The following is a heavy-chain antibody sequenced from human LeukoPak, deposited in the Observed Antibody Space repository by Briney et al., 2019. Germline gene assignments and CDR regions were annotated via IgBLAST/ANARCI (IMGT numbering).Heavy chain of an antibody. D-gene: IGHD3-3*01. Sequence: PGGSLRLSCAASGFTFSSYEMNWVRQAPGKGLEWVSAISGSGGSTYYADSVKGRFTISRDNAKNSLYLQMNSLRAEDTAVYYCARVRFLEWLLAHYYYYYMDVWGKGTTVTVSS. CDR1: GFTFSSYE. V-gene: IGHV3-48*03. J-gene: IGHJ6*03. CDR2: ISGSGGST. CDR3: ARVRFLEWLLAHYYYYYMDV.